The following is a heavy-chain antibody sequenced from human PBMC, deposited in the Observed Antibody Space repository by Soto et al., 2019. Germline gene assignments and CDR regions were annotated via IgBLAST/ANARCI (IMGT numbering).Heavy chain of an antibody. J-gene: IGHJ4*02. Sequence: ASVKVSCKASGYTFTSYAMHWVRQAPGQRLEWMGWINAGNGNTQYSQKIQGRVTITRDTSASTAYMELNSLRSEDTAVYYCTREDYWGRGTLVTVSS. V-gene: IGHV1-3*01. CDR2: INAGNGNT. CDR3: TREDY. CDR1: GYTFTSYA.